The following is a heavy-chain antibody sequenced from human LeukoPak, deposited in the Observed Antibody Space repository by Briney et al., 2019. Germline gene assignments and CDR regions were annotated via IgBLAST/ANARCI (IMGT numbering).Heavy chain of an antibody. Sequence: GGSLRLSCAASGFTFSGYEMNWVRQAPGKGLEWVSYISSSGSTIYYADSVKGRFTISRDNAKNSLYLQMNSLRAEDTSVYYCARAELLAAAGFDYWGQGTLVTVSS. J-gene: IGHJ4*02. CDR2: ISSSGSTI. CDR3: ARAELLAAAGFDY. V-gene: IGHV3-48*03. D-gene: IGHD6-13*01. CDR1: GFTFSGYE.